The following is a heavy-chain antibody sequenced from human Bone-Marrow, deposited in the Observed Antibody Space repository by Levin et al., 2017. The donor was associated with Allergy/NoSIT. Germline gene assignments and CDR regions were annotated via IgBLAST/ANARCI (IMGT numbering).Heavy chain of an antibody. V-gene: IGHV4-39*01. D-gene: IGHD6-13*01. CDR2: IYYGGST. CDR1: GGSIGSSGYY. CDR3: ARPKHIAARTDWFDP. Sequence: SETLSLTCTVSGGSIGSSGYYWGWIRQPPGTGLEWIGNIYYGGSTSYNPSLKSRVAISIDASKSQFSLHLSSVTAAHPAVYYCARPKHIAARTDWFDPWGQGTLVTVSS. J-gene: IGHJ5*02.